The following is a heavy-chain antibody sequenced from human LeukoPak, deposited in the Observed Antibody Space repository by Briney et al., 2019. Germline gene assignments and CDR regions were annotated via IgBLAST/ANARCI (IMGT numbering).Heavy chain of an antibody. CDR2: INPSGGST. J-gene: IGHJ6*02. D-gene: IGHD2-15*01. CDR3: ARYIHPQGLVGYAMDV. Sequence: ASVKVSCKASGYTFTSYYMHWVRQAPGQGLEWMGIINPSGGSTSYAQKFQGRVTMTRDTSTSTVYMELSSLRSEVTAVYYWARYIHPQGLVGYAMDVWGQGTTVIVSS. CDR1: GYTFTSYY. V-gene: IGHV1-46*01.